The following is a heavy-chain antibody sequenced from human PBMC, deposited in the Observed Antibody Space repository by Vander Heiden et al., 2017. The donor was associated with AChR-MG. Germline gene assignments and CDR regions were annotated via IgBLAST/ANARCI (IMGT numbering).Heavy chain of an antibody. V-gene: IGHV1-46*01. Sequence: QVQLMQSGAEVKKPGASVKVSCKASGYTFSRYYMHWVRQAPGQGLEWMGIINPTSGTTSYAQKFQGRVTMTRDTSTSTVYMELSSLRSEDTAVYYCARTYSNKDAFDIWGQGTMVTVSS. CDR1: GYTFSRYY. J-gene: IGHJ3*02. D-gene: IGHD6-13*01. CDR3: ARTYSNKDAFDI. CDR2: INPTSGTT.